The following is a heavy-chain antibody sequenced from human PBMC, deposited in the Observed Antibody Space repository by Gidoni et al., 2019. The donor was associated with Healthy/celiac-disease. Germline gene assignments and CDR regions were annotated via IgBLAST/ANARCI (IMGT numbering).Heavy chain of an antibody. J-gene: IGHJ4*02. CDR3: AKEGRGAYCGGDCYSRTDFDY. CDR1: GFTFSSYG. V-gene: IGHV3-30*18. D-gene: IGHD2-21*02. CDR2: ISYDGSNK. Sequence: QVQLVESGGGVVQPGRSLRLSCAASGFTFSSYGMHWVRQAPGTGLEWVEVISYDGSNKYYADAVKGRFTISRDNSKNTLYLQMNSLRAEDTAVYYGAKEGRGAYCGGDCYSRTDFDYWGQGTLVTVSS.